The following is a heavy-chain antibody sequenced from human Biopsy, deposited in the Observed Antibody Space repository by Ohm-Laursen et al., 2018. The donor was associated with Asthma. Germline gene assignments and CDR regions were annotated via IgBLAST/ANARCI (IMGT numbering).Heavy chain of an antibody. Sequence: SQTLSLTCTVSVGSISSGAYYWSWVRQPPGKGLEGIGYIYYIGSTYYNPSLKSRVAISLDTSKNQFSLKLSSVTAADTAVYFCARRGGVRRYFDYWGQGTLVTVSS. CDR3: ARRGGVRRYFDY. CDR1: VGSISSGAYY. D-gene: IGHD3-16*01. J-gene: IGHJ4*02. V-gene: IGHV4-30-4*01. CDR2: IYYIGST.